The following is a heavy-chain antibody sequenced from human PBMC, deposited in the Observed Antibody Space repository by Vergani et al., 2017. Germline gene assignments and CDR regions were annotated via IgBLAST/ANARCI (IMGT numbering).Heavy chain of an antibody. CDR2: ISSSSSYI. CDR3: ARSYYYDSSGSPGRVY. D-gene: IGHD3-22*01. CDR1: GFTFSSYG. Sequence: VQLVESGGGVVQPGRSLRLSCAASGFTFSSYGMHWVRQAPGKGLEWVLSISSSSSYIYYADSVKGRFTISRDNAKNSLYLQMNSLRAEDTAVYYCARSYYYDSSGSPGRVYWGQGTLVTVSS. J-gene: IGHJ4*02. V-gene: IGHV3-21*01.